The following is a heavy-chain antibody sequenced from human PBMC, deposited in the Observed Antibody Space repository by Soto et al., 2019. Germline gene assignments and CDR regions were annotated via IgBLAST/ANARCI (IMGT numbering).Heavy chain of an antibody. CDR3: AGGMAGLDV. V-gene: IGHV3-74*01. Sequence: EVQLVESGGGLVQPGGSLRLSCAASGLSFNIYWMHWVRQVPGKGLVWLARINSDGSHTIYVDSVKGRFTISRDNAKNTVFVQMDSLRDEDTGVYYCAGGMAGLDVWGQGTTVTVSS. CDR2: INSDGSHT. CDR1: GLSFNIYW. J-gene: IGHJ6*02.